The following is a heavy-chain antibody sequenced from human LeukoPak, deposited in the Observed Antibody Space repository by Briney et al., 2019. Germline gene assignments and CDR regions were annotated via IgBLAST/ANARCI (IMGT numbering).Heavy chain of an antibody. D-gene: IGHD6-19*01. J-gene: IGHJ6*03. Sequence: PGGSLRLSCAASGFTFSSYAMSWVRQAPGKGLEWVSAISGSGGSTYYADSVKGRFTISRDNSKNTLYLQMNSLRAEDTAVYYCAKIVWVEQWLVPLYYYMDVWGKGTTVTVSS. CDR2: ISGSGGST. V-gene: IGHV3-23*01. CDR1: GFTFSSYA. CDR3: AKIVWVEQWLVPLYYYMDV.